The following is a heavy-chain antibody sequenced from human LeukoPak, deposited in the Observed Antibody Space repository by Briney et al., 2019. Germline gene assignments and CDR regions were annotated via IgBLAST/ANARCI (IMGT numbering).Heavy chain of an antibody. V-gene: IGHV3-23*01. CDR2: ISGSGGST. CDR3: AKSPVVQWELSKTFDY. D-gene: IGHD1-26*01. J-gene: IGHJ4*02. Sequence: PGGSLRLSCAASGFTFSSYAMSWVRQAPGKGLEWVSAISGSGGSTYYADSVKGRFTISRDNSKNTLYLQMNSLRAEDTAVYYCAKSPVVQWELSKTFDYWGQGTLVTVSS. CDR1: GFTFSSYA.